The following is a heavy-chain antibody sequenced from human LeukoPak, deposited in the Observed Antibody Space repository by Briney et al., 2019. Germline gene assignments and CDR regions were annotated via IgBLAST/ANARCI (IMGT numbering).Heavy chain of an antibody. CDR1: GGSISSYY. CDR2: IYTSGST. V-gene: IGHV4-4*07. CDR3: ARDGVLGYYYYYYYMDV. D-gene: IGHD3-16*01. Sequence: SETLSLTCTVSGGSISSYYWSWIRQPAGKGLEWIGRIYTSGSTNYNPSLKSRVTMSVDTSKNQFSLKLSSVTAADTAVYYCARDGVLGYYYYYYYMDVWGKGTTVTVSS. J-gene: IGHJ6*03.